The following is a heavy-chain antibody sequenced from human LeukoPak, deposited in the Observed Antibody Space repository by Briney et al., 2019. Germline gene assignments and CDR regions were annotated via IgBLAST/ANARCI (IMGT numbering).Heavy chain of an antibody. CDR3: ARGSYDILTGYRSNFDY. CDR2: INHSGSN. D-gene: IGHD3-9*01. J-gene: IGHJ4*02. CDR1: GGSFSGYY. V-gene: IGHV4-34*01. Sequence: SDTLSLTCAVYGGSFSGYYWSWIRKPPGKGLEWIGEINHSGSNNNNPYLKSRVTISVDTSKNQVSLKLSSVTAADTAVYYCARGSYDILTGYRSNFDYWGQGTLVTVSS.